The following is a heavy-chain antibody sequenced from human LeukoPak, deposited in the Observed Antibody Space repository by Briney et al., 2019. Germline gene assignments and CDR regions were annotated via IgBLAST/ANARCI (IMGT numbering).Heavy chain of an antibody. CDR1: AFTFSSYS. CDR2: ISSTSFYI. D-gene: IGHD6-19*01. J-gene: IGHJ4*02. V-gene: IGHV3-21*01. CDR3: ASGSGWYPKYYFDY. Sequence: GGSLRLSCAASAFTFSSYSMNWVRQAPGKGLEWVSSISSTSFYIYYADSVKGRFTISRDNAKNSLYLQMNSLRAEDTAVYYCASGSGWYPKYYFDYWGQGTLVTVSS.